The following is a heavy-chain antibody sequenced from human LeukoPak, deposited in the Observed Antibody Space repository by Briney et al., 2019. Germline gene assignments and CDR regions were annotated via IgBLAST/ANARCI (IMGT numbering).Heavy chain of an antibody. Sequence: PGGSLRLSCAASGFTFSSYAMIWVRQAPGKGLEWVLAIGGNGGSTYYADSVKGRFTIPRDNSKNTLYLQMNSLRAEDTAVYYCARASGSYEKYYFDYWGQGSLVTVSS. CDR3: ARASGSYEKYYFDY. CDR1: GFTFSSYA. D-gene: IGHD1-26*01. J-gene: IGHJ4*02. V-gene: IGHV3-23*01. CDR2: IGGNGGST.